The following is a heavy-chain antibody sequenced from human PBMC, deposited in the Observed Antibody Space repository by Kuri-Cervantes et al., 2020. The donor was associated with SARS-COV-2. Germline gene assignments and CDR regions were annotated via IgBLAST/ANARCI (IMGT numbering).Heavy chain of an antibody. CDR3: ARDRGLYCSSTSCYVYGGIDY. J-gene: IGHJ4*02. CDR2: ISYDGSNK. CDR1: GFTFSSYA. D-gene: IGHD2-2*01. V-gene: IGHV3-30-3*01. Sequence: GESLKISCAASGFTFSSYAMHWVRQAPGKGLEWVAVISYDGSNKYYADSVKGRFTISRDNSKNTLYLQMNSLRAEATAVYYCARDRGLYCSSTSCYVYGGIDYWGQGTLVTVSS.